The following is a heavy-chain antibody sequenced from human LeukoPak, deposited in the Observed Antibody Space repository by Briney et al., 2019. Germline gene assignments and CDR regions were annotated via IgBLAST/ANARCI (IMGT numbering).Heavy chain of an antibody. CDR3: ASPEYSYGFNDAFDI. J-gene: IGHJ3*02. V-gene: IGHV3-21*01. CDR2: ISSSSSYI. Sequence: PGGSLRLSCAASGFTFSSYSMNWVRQAPGKGLEWVSSISSSSSYIYYADLVKGRFTISRDNAKNSLYLQMKSLRAEDTAVYYCASPEYSYGFNDAFDIWGQGTMVTVSS. D-gene: IGHD5-18*01. CDR1: GFTFSSYS.